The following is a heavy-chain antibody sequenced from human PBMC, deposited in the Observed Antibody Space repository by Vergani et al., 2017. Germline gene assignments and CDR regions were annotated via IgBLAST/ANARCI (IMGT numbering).Heavy chain of an antibody. V-gene: IGHV1-2*02. CDR3: ARGMSFSYYDFWSGPRRWFDP. CDR1: GYTFTGYY. Sequence: QVQLVQSGAEVKKPGASVKVSCKASGYTFTGYYMHWVRQAPGQGLEWMGWINPNSGGTNYAQKFQGRVTMTRDTSISTAYMELSRLRSEDTAVYYCARGMSFSYYDFWSGPRRWFDPWGQGTLVTVSS. CDR2: INPNSGGT. J-gene: IGHJ5*02. D-gene: IGHD3-3*01.